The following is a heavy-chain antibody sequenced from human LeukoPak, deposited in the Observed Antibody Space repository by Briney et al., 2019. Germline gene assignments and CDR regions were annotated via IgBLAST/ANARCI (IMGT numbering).Heavy chain of an antibody. Sequence: GGSLRLSCAASGFTFSDHYIDWVRQAPGKGLEWVGRSRNKANGYTTEYAASVKGRFTISRDDSKNSVYLQMNSLKTEDTTVYYCARSPESGGNVFDIWGQGTMVTVCS. CDR1: GFTFSDHY. D-gene: IGHD3-16*01. CDR3: ARSPESGGNVFDI. J-gene: IGHJ3*02. CDR2: SRNKANGYTT. V-gene: IGHV3-72*01.